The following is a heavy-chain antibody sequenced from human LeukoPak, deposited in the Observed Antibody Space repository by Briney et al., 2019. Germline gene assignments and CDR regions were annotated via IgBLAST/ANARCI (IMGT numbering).Heavy chain of an antibody. J-gene: IGHJ1*01. CDR2: ISYDGSNK. D-gene: IGHD4-23*01. CDR1: GFTFSSYA. Sequence: GGSLRLSCAASGFTFSSYAMHWVRQAPGKGLEWVAVISYDGSNKYYADSVKGRFTISRDNSKNTLYLQMNSLRAEDTAVYYCAREGYGGNKYFQHWGQGTLVTVSS. V-gene: IGHV3-30-3*01. CDR3: AREGYGGNKYFQH.